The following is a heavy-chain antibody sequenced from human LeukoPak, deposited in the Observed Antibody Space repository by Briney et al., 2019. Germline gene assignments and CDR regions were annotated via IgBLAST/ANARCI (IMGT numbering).Heavy chain of an antibody. J-gene: IGHJ5*02. D-gene: IGHD3-22*01. V-gene: IGHV4-38-2*02. CDR3: ARGTDYYDSSGWLDP. Sequence: SETLSLTCTVSGDSISSGHYWDWVRQPPGRGLEWIGSIHHSGSTWYNPSLKSRVTISLDTSQTQISLRVTSVTAADTAVYYCARGTDYYDSSGWLDPWGQGTLVTVSS. CDR2: IHHSGST. CDR1: GDSISSGHY.